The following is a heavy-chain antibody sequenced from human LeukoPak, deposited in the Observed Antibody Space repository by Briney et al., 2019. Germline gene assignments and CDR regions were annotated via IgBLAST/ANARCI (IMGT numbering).Heavy chain of an antibody. Sequence: GGSLRLSCKVSGFTVSSNSWSWVRQAPGKGLEWVSFISSGGNTDHSDSVKGRFTISRDNSKNTLYLQMNSLRAEDTAVYYCARDLIQLWLRGFIGYWGQGTLVTVSS. CDR1: GFTVSSNS. D-gene: IGHD5-18*01. J-gene: IGHJ4*02. CDR2: ISSGGNT. V-gene: IGHV3-53*05. CDR3: ARDLIQLWLRGFIGY.